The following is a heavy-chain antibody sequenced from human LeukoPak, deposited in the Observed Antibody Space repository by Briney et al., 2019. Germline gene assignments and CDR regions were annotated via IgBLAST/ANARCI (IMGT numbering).Heavy chain of an antibody. D-gene: IGHD5-18*01. Sequence: NPSETLSLTCTVSGGSISSYYWSWIRQPPGKGLEWIGYIYYSGSTNYNPSLKSRVTISVDTSKNQFSLKLSSVTAADTAVYYCARRTGGYSYGTNWFDPWGQGTLVTVSS. CDR1: GGSISSYY. V-gene: IGHV4-59*01. J-gene: IGHJ5*02. CDR3: ARRTGGYSYGTNWFDP. CDR2: IYYSGST.